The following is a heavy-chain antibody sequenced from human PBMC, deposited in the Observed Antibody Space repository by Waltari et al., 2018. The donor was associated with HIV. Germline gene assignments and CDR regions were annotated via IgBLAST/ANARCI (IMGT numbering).Heavy chain of an antibody. CDR2: TYYRSKWDN. D-gene: IGHD3-10*01. CDR1: GDSVSSNSAA. V-gene: IGHV6-1*01. Sequence: QVQLQQSGPGLVKPSQTLSLTCAISGDSVSSNSAAWNWIRQSPSRGLEWLGRTYYRSKWDNDYAVAVRSRITIHPDTSKNQFSLQLKSVTPEDTAVYYCVRGSGMNYYCYGMDVWGQGTTVTVSS. J-gene: IGHJ6*02. CDR3: VRGSGMNYYCYGMDV.